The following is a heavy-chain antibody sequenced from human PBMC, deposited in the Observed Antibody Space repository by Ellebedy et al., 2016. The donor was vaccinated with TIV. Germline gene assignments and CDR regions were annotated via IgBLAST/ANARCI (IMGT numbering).Heavy chain of an antibody. Sequence: GESLKISCVASGFTFSGYAMSWVRQPPGKGLEWVSGINNGGRTTSYADSVKGRFTISRDNSRSTLYLQMNSLRAEDSAVYYCAKDMDFGDGKWEIDVWGQGTTVTVSS. D-gene: IGHD4-17*01. V-gene: IGHV3-23*01. CDR2: INNGGRTT. CDR3: AKDMDFGDGKWEIDV. J-gene: IGHJ6*02. CDR1: GFTFSGYA.